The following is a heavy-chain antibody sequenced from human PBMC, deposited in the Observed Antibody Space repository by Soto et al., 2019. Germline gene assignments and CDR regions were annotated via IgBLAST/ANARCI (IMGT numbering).Heavy chain of an antibody. J-gene: IGHJ5*02. CDR3: ARGCPLWFDP. Sequence: QVQLVQSGAEEKKPGASVKVSCKASGYTFTNYAMHWVRQAPGQRLEWMGWINAGNGNTKYSQKFQGRVTITRDTSASTAYMELSSLRAEDTAGYYCARGCPLWFDPWGQGTLVTVSS. V-gene: IGHV1-3*05. CDR2: INAGNGNT. D-gene: IGHD3-16*02. CDR1: GYTFTNYA.